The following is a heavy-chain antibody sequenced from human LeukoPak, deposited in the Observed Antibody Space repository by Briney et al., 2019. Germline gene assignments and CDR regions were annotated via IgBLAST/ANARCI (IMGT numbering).Heavy chain of an antibody. Sequence: GGSLRLSCAASGFTFSSYAMSWVRQAPGKGLEWVSAISGSGGSTYYADSVKGRFTISRDNSKNTLYLQMNSLRAEDTAVYYCAKAEYCDFWSGYYNYMDVWGKGTTVTVSS. CDR2: ISGSGGST. V-gene: IGHV3-23*01. D-gene: IGHD3-3*01. CDR3: AKAEYCDFWSGYYNYMDV. J-gene: IGHJ6*03. CDR1: GFTFSSYA.